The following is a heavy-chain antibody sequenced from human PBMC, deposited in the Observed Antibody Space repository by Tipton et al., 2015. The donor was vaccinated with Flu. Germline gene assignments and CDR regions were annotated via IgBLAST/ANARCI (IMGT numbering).Heavy chain of an antibody. J-gene: IGHJ3*01. D-gene: IGHD3-10*01. V-gene: IGHV3-30*02. CDR3: AKDQKLLVGPDALDV. Sequence: SLILSFSSSLFTFIYYFIHFFLHSPVYVLEWVAFFLHDVSKTYYADSVKVRFIISRDNSMNTMFLQLNSLRPEDTAVYYCAKDQKLLVGPDALDVWGKGKVV. CDR1: LFTFIYYF. CDR2: FLHDVSKT.